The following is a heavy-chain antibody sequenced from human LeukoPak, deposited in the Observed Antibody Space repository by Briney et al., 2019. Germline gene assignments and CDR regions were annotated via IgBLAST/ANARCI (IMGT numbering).Heavy chain of an antibody. CDR3: ARDYRSESYYFDY. CDR2: ISGYNGNT. D-gene: IGHD1-26*01. J-gene: IGHJ4*02. Sequence: ASVKVSCKASGYTFTTYGISWVRQAPGQGLEWMGWISGYNGNTNYVQNFQGRVTMTTDTSTSTAYMELRSLRSDDTAVYYCARDYRSESYYFDYWGQGTLVTVSS. V-gene: IGHV1-18*01. CDR1: GYTFTTYG.